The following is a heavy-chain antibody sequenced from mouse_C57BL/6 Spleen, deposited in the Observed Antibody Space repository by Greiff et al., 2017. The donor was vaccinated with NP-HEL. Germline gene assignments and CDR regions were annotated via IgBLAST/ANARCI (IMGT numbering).Heavy chain of an antibody. CDR1: GYTFTDYN. CDR3: ARLYGNYGYFDV. Sequence: EVKLQQSGPELVKPGASVKMSCKASGYTFTDYNMHWVKQSHGKSLEWIGYINPNNGGTSYNQKFKGKATLTVNKSSSTAYMELRSLTSEDSAVYYCARLYGNYGYFDVWGTGTTVTVSS. CDR2: INPNNGGT. J-gene: IGHJ1*03. V-gene: IGHV1-22*01. D-gene: IGHD2-1*01.